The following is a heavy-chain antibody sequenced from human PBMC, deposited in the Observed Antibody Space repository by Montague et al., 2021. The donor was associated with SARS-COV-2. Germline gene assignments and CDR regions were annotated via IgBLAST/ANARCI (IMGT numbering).Heavy chain of an antibody. D-gene: IGHD5-12*01. J-gene: IGHJ4*02. CDR2: VYHSGYT. V-gene: IGHV4-38-2*01. Sequence: SETLSLTCSASGFSISSGFYWAWIRQSPGKGPEWIGTVYHSGYTHYNPSLKGRVTVSIDTSKNQFSLTVTSVTAADTAVHFCARRGYTGSDYFDYWGQGTLVTVSS. CDR1: GFSISSGFY. CDR3: ARRGYTGSDYFDY.